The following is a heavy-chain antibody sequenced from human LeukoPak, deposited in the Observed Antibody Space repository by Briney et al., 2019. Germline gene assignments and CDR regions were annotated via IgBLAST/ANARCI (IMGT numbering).Heavy chain of an antibody. CDR1: GFTFSSYE. V-gene: IGHV3-48*03. CDR2: ISSSGSTT. Sequence: GGSLRLSCAASGFTFSSYELNWVRQAPGKGLEWVSYISSSGSTTYYADSVKGRFTISRDNAKNSLYLQMNSLRAEDTAVYYCAREGHATSSGWSPSGDYWGQGTLVTVSS. D-gene: IGHD6-19*01. CDR3: AREGHATSSGWSPSGDY. J-gene: IGHJ4*02.